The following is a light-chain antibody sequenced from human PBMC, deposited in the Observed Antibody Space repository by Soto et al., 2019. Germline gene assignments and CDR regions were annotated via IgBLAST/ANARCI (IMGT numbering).Light chain of an antibody. Sequence: QSVLTQPPSVSGSPGQSVTISCTGTSIDVGNFDLVSWYQQPPGTAPKLLIYQVSNRPSGVPDRFSGSQSGNTASLTISGLQAEDEADYYCSSYAERNSVLFGGGTKLTVL. V-gene: IGLV2-18*02. CDR2: QVS. CDR1: SIDVGNFDL. CDR3: SSYAERNSVL. J-gene: IGLJ3*02.